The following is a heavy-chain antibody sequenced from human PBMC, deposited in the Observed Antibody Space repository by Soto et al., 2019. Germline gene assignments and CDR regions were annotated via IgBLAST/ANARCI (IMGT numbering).Heavy chain of an antibody. D-gene: IGHD1-1*01. CDR3: TRRAETNGWNGFGADKHYFDF. CDR2: MNPSTGNS. J-gene: IGHJ4*02. CDR1: GYTFTSYD. Sequence: QVQLVQSGAEVRKPGASVKVSCEASGYTFTSYDIYWVRQATGQGLEWMGWMNPSTGNSGYAQKFQGRVTMTSDTSISTAHMELSSLRSEDTAVYYCTRRAETNGWNGFGADKHYFDFWGQGTLVTVSS. V-gene: IGHV1-8*01.